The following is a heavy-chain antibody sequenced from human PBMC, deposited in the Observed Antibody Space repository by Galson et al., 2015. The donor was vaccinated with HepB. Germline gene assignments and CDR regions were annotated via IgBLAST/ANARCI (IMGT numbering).Heavy chain of an antibody. J-gene: IGHJ4*02. Sequence: SVKVSCKASGGTFSSYAISWVRQAPGQGLEWMGGIIPIFGTANYAQKFQGRVTITADKSTSTAYMELSSLRSEDTAVYYCARMPLGGFQGSGSQSFDYWGQGTLVTVSS. CDR3: ARMPLGGFQGSGSQSFDY. V-gene: IGHV1-69*06. CDR1: GGTFSSYA. CDR2: IIPIFGTA. D-gene: IGHD3-22*01.